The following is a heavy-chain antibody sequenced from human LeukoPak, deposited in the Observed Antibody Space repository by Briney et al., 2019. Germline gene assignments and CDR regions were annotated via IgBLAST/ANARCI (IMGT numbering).Heavy chain of an antibody. CDR3: AKAENYYDSSGYYYDLRPYFDY. CDR1: GFTFSSYA. Sequence: QLGGSLRLSCAASGFTFSSYAMSWVRQAPGKGLEWVSAISGSGGSTYYADSVKGRFTISRDNSKNTLYLQMNSLRAEDTAVYYCAKAENYYDSSGYYYDLRPYFDYWGQGTLVTVSS. CDR2: ISGSGGST. V-gene: IGHV3-23*01. J-gene: IGHJ4*02. D-gene: IGHD3-22*01.